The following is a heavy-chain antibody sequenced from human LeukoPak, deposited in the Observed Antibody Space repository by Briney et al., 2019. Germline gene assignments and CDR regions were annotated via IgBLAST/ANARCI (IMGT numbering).Heavy chain of an antibody. J-gene: IGHJ4*02. Sequence: ASVKVSCKGSGYTFTGYYMHWVRQAPGQGLEWMGWINPNSGTTNYAQKFQGRVTVTRDTSISTAYMELSRLESDDTAVYYCARVLHYYGSGTSPYYWGQGTLVTVSS. V-gene: IGHV1-2*02. CDR1: GYTFTGYY. CDR2: INPNSGTT. CDR3: ARVLHYYGSGTSPYY. D-gene: IGHD3-10*01.